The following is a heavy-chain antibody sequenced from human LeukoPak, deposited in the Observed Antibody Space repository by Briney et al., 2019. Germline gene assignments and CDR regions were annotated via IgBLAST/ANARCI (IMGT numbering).Heavy chain of an antibody. CDR2: IRDDGTNT. CDR3: AKVQRHNYGYSNWYFDL. V-gene: IGHV3-30*02. J-gene: IGHJ2*01. Sequence: GGSLRLSCEASGFTISSYGMHWVRQAPGKGLEWVAFIRDDGTNTFYPDSVRGRLTISRDISKNTLYLQMNGLGPEDTAVYFCAKVQRHNYGYSNWYFDLWGRGTLVTVSS. CDR1: GFTISSYG. D-gene: IGHD2-21*01.